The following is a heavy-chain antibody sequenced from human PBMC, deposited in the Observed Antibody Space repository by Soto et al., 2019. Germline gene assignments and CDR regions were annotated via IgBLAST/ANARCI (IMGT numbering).Heavy chain of an antibody. Sequence: GASVKVSCKASGGTFSSYTISWVRQAPGQGLEWMGRIIPILGIANYAQKFQGRATITADKSTSTAYMELSSLRSEDTAVYYCARASLGYCSGGSCLNFDYWGQGNMVTVSS. J-gene: IGHJ4*02. D-gene: IGHD2-15*01. V-gene: IGHV1-69*02. CDR2: IIPILGIA. CDR3: ARASLGYCSGGSCLNFDY. CDR1: GGTFSSYT.